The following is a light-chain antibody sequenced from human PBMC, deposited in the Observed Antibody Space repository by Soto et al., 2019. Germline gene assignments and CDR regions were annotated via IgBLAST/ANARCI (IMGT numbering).Light chain of an antibody. CDR2: EVS. CDR3: CSYAGSSTPCV. J-gene: IGLJ1*01. CDR1: SSDVGSYNL. V-gene: IGLV2-23*02. Sequence: QSVLTQPASVSGSPGQSITISCTGTSSDVGSYNLVSWYQQHPGKAPKLMISEVSKRPSGVSNRFSGSKSGNTASLTISGLQAEDEADYYCCSYAGSSTPCVFGTGTKLTVL.